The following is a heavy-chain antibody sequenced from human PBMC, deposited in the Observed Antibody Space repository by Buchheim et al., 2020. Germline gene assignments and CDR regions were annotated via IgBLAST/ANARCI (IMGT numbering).Heavy chain of an antibody. J-gene: IGHJ4*02. D-gene: IGHD3-10*01. CDR1: GGSISSRNYY. CDR2: IYYSGGT. V-gene: IGHV4-39*07. Sequence: QLQLQESGPGLVKPSETLSLTCTVSGGSISSRNYYWGWIRQPPGKGLEWIGIIYYSGGTYYNPSLKSRVTISVDTSKNQFSLKLSSVTAAETAVYYCARATKYGSGDRPFSPPDNWGQGTL. CDR3: ARATKYGSGDRPFSPPDN.